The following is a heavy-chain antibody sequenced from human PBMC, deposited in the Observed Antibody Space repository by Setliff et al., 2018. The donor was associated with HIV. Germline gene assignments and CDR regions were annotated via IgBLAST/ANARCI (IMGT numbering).Heavy chain of an antibody. D-gene: IGHD5-18*01. J-gene: IGHJ5*02. V-gene: IGHV4-59*08. CDR2: IYTSGRT. CDR1: GGSIRSYY. Sequence: SETLSLTCTVSGGSIRSYYWSWIRQPPGKGLEWIGYIYTSGRTNYNPSLKSRVTLSVDASKTQFSLKLTSVTAADTAVYYCARQPVDTASFDPWGQGPLVTVSS. CDR3: ARQPVDTASFDP.